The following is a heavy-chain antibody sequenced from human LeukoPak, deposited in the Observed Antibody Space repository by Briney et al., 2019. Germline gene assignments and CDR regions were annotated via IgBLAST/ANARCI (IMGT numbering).Heavy chain of an antibody. CDR2: MNPNSGNT. J-gene: IGHJ4*02. D-gene: IGHD6-13*01. V-gene: IGHV1-8*01. CDR3: ARCPYYSSSCDY. CDR1: GYTFTSYD. Sequence: ASVKVSCKASGYTFTSYDINWVRQATGQGLEWMGWMNPNSGNTGYAQKFQGRVTMTRNTSISTAYMELSSLRSEDTAVYYYARCPYYSSSCDYWGQGTLVTVSS.